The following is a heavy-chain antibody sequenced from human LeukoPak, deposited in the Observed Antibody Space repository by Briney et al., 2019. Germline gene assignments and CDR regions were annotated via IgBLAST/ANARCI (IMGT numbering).Heavy chain of an antibody. CDR2: ISYDGSNK. J-gene: IGHJ6*02. CDR1: GFTFSSYG. Sequence: PGGSLRLSCAASGFTFSSYGMHWVRQAPGKGLEWVAVISYDGSNKYYADSVEGRFTISRDNSKNTLYLQMNSLRAEDTAVYYCAKSPKDYYYGMDVWGQGTTVTVSS. V-gene: IGHV3-30*18. CDR3: AKSPKDYYYGMDV.